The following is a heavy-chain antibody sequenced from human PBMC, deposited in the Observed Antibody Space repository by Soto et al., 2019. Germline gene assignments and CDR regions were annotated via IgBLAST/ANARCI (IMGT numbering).Heavy chain of an antibody. Sequence: GESLKISCKGSGYSFTSYWISWVRQMPGKGLEWMGRIDPSDSYTNYSPSFQGHVTISADKSISTAYLQWSSLKAPDTAMYYCARLPGSYYDYVWGSSVAFDIWGQGTMVTVSS. CDR2: IDPSDSYT. CDR1: GYSFTSYW. V-gene: IGHV5-10-1*01. CDR3: ARLPGSYYDYVWGSSVAFDI. D-gene: IGHD3-16*01. J-gene: IGHJ3*02.